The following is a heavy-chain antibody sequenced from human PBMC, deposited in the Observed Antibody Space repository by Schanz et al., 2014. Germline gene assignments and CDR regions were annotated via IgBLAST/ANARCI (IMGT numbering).Heavy chain of an antibody. Sequence: QVQLVQSGAEVKKPGASVKVSCKASGYTFTSYGISWVRQAPGQGLEWMGWISAYNGNTKYPQKLQGRVTMTTDTSTSTAYMELRSLRSDDTAVYSCAREAADFYDILTEEDYWGQGTLVTVSS. J-gene: IGHJ4*02. V-gene: IGHV1-18*01. CDR2: ISAYNGNT. CDR3: AREAADFYDILTEEDY. CDR1: GYTFTSYG. D-gene: IGHD3-9*01.